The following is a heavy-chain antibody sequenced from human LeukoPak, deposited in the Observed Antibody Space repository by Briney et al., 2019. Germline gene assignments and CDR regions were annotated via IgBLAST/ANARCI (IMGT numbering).Heavy chain of an antibody. Sequence: GGSLRLSCAASGFTFSGYTMNWVRQAPGKGLEWVSSISSSSSYIYYADSVKGRFTISRDNAKNSLYLQMNSLRVEDTAVYYCARDLHYYVAMDVWGQGTTVTVSS. J-gene: IGHJ6*02. CDR3: ARDLHYYVAMDV. V-gene: IGHV3-21*01. D-gene: IGHD3-10*02. CDR1: GFTFSGYT. CDR2: ISSSSSYI.